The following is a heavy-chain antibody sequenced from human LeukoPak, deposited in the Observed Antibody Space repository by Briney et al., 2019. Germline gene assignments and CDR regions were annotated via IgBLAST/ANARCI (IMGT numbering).Heavy chain of an antibody. V-gene: IGHV3-23*01. CDR3: ASRYCSSTSRYSRVY. J-gene: IGHJ4*02. CDR1: GFTFSSYA. CDR2: ISGSGGST. Sequence: GGSLRLSCAASGFTFSSYAMSWVRQAPGKGLEWVSAISGSGGSTYYADSVKGRFTISRDNSKNTLYLQMNSLRAEDTAVYYCASRYCSSTSRYSRVYWGQGTLVTVSS. D-gene: IGHD2-2*02.